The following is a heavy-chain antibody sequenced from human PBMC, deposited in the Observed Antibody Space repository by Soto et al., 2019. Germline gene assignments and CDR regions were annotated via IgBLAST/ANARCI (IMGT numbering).Heavy chain of an antibody. CDR1: GFTFSSYA. D-gene: IGHD4-17*01. Sequence: SLRLSCAASGFTFSSYAMHWVRQAPGKGLEWVAVISYDGSNKYYADSVKGRFTISRDNSKNTLYLQMNSLRAEDTAVYYCARTNDYGDYVSFSIDYWGQGTLVTVSS. CDR2: ISYDGSNK. CDR3: ARTNDYGDYVSFSIDY. J-gene: IGHJ4*02. V-gene: IGHV3-30-3*01.